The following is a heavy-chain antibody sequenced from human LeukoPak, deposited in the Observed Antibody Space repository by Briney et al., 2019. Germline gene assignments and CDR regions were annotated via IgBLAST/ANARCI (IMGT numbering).Heavy chain of an antibody. J-gene: IGHJ4*02. Sequence: GASVKVSCKASGYTFTSYAMNWVRQAPGQGLEWMGWINPNSGGTNYAQKFQGRVTMTRDTSISTAYMELSRLRSDETAVDYCXXXXELRLGELSLDWGQGTLVTVSS. V-gene: IGHV1-2*02. CDR3: XXXXELRLGELSLD. D-gene: IGHD3-16*02. CDR2: INPNSGGT. CDR1: GYTFTSYA.